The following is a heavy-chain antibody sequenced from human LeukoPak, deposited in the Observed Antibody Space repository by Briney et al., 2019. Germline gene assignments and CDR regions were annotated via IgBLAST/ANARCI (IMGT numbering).Heavy chain of an antibody. CDR2: ISGSGGST. J-gene: IGHJ3*02. V-gene: IGHV3-23*01. CDR3: AKDHLLRFLEWFPDAFDI. Sequence: PGGSLRLSCAASGFTFSSYAMSWVRQAPGKGLEWVSAISGSGGSTYYADSVKGRFTISRDNSKNTLYLQMNSLRAEDTAVYYCAKDHLLRFLEWFPDAFDIWGRGTMVTVSS. CDR1: GFTFSSYA. D-gene: IGHD3-3*01.